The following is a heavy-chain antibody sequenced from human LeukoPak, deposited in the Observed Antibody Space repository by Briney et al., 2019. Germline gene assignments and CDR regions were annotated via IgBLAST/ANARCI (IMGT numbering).Heavy chain of an antibody. CDR3: AREVSEGFDF. V-gene: IGHV3-21*01. CDR1: GFTFSGYS. J-gene: IGHJ4*02. CDR2: FGTRSTSI. D-gene: IGHD3-22*01. Sequence: PGGSLRLSCTASGFTFSGYSMNWIRQAPGKGLEWVSSFGTRSTSIYHAGSVRGRFAISRDNAKNSLYLQMNSLRAEDTALYYCAREVSEGFDFWGQGTLVTVSS.